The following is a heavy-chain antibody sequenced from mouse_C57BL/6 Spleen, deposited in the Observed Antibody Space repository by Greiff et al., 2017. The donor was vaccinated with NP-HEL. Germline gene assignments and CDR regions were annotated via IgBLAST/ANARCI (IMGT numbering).Heavy chain of an antibody. J-gene: IGHJ4*01. D-gene: IGHD1-1*01. CDR2: IYPGDGDT. CDR3: ARLYGYAMDD. CDR1: GYAFSSYW. Sequence: VQLQQSGAELVKPGASVKISCKASGYAFSSYWMNWVKPRPGKGLEWIGQIYPGDGDTNSNGKFKGKATLTADKSSSTAYMQLSSLTSEDSAVYFCARLYGYAMDDWGQGTSVTVSS. V-gene: IGHV1-80*01.